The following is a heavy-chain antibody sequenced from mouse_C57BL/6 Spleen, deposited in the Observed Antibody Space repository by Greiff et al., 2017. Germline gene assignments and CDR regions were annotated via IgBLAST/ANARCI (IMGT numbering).Heavy chain of an antibody. CDR1: GYTFTSYW. J-gene: IGHJ2*01. D-gene: IGHD2-3*01. V-gene: IGHV1-59*01. Sequence: QVQLKQPGAELVRPGTSVKLSCKASGYTFTSYWMHWVKQRPGQGLEWIGVIDPSDSYTNYNQKFKGKATLTVDTSSSTASMQLSSLTSEDSAVYYCARGGYYGGVFDYWGQGTTLTVSS. CDR3: ARGGYYGGVFDY. CDR2: IDPSDSYT.